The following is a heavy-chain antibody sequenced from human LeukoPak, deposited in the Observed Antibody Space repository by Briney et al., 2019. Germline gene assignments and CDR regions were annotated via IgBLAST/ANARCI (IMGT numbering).Heavy chain of an antibody. CDR2: IWYDGSNK. Sequence: GGSLRLSCAASGFTFSSYGMRWVRQAPGKGLEWVAVIWYDGSNKYYADSVKGRFTISRDNSKNTLYLQMNSLRAEDTAVYYCARDAGYCSSTSCYRHYYYYYGMDVWGQGTTVTVSS. CDR3: ARDAGYCSSTSCYRHYYYYYGMDV. CDR1: GFTFSSYG. D-gene: IGHD2-2*03. J-gene: IGHJ6*02. V-gene: IGHV3-33*01.